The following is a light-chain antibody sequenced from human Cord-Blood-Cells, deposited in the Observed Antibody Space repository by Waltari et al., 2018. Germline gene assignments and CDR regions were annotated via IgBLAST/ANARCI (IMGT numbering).Light chain of an antibody. Sequence: QSALTQPASVSGSPGQSITISCTGTSSDVGSYNLVSWYQQHPGKAPKLMIYESSKRPSWVPTLFPVSKSGNTASLTISGLQAEDEADYYCCSYAGSSTYVFGTGTKVTVL. J-gene: IGLJ1*01. CDR3: CSYAGSSTYV. CDR2: ESS. V-gene: IGLV2-23*01. CDR1: SSDVGSYNL.